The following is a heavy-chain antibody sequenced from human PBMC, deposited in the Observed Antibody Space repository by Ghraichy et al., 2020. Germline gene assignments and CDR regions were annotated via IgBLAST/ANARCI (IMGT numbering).Heavy chain of an antibody. D-gene: IGHD5-12*01. CDR2: FDPEDHEP. J-gene: IGHJ4*02. Sequence: ASVKVSCQVSGYTFTELSIHWVRQAPGKGLEWMGGFDPEDHEPVYAQKFQGRVTMTEDTSTDTTYMELSSLRSEDTAVYYCTISRYTQGYFDYWGQGTLVTVSS. V-gene: IGHV1-24*01. CDR1: GYTFTELS. CDR3: TISRYTQGYFDY.